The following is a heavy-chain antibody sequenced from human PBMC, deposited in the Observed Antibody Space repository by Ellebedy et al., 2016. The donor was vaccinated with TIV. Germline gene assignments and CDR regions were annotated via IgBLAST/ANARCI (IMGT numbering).Heavy chain of an antibody. CDR2: VSYDGSNK. CDR3: ARDLKKRAAAGTELDY. J-gene: IGHJ4*02. CDR1: GFTFNSYA. Sequence: PGGSLRLSCAASGFTFNSYAIHWVRQAPGKGLEWVAVVSYDGSNKYYGASVKGRFTISRDNSKNTLYLQMNSLRAEDTAVYYCARDLKKRAAAGTELDYWGQGTLVTVSS. D-gene: IGHD6-13*01. V-gene: IGHV3-30-3*01.